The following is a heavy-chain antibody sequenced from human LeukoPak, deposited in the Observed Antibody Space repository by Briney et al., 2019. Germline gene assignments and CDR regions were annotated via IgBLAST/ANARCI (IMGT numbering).Heavy chain of an antibody. V-gene: IGHV3-23*01. CDR2: ISGSGGST. J-gene: IGHJ4*02. CDR1: GFTFSSYA. Sequence: QSGGSLRLSCAASGFTFSSYAVSWVRQAPGKGLEWVSAISGSGGSTYYADSVKGRFTISRDHSKNTLYLQMNSLRAEDTAVYYCAKDLYPAEYGIAVAGTDFDYWGQGTLVTVSS. CDR3: AKDLYPAEYGIAVAGTDFDY. D-gene: IGHD6-19*01.